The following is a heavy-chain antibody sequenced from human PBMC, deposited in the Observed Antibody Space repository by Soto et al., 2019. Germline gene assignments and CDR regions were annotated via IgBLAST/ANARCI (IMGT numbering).Heavy chain of an antibody. CDR1: GGTFSSYA. D-gene: IGHD4-4*01. CDR2: IIPIFGTA. CDR3: ARAGASVGRAYYRGMDV. J-gene: IGHJ6*02. Sequence: SVKVSCKASGGTFSSYAISWVRQAPGQGLEWMGGIIPIFGTANYAQKFQGRVTITADESTSTAYMELSSLRSEDTAVYYCARAGASVGRAYYRGMDVCGPGLTVTV. V-gene: IGHV1-69*13.